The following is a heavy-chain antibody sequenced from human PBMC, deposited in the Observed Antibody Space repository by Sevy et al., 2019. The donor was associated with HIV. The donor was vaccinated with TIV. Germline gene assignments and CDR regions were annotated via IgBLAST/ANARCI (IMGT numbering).Heavy chain of an antibody. J-gene: IGHJ6*02. CDR3: ARDPVDTAMAVYYYYDYGMDV. D-gene: IGHD5-18*01. V-gene: IGHV3-30-3*01. Sequence: GGSLRLSCAASGFTFSSYAMHWVRQAPGKGLEWVAVISYDGSNKFYADSVKGRFTISKDNSKTTLYLQMNSLRAEDTDVYYFARDPVDTAMAVYYYYDYGMDVWGQGTTVTVSS. CDR1: GFTFSSYA. CDR2: ISYDGSNK.